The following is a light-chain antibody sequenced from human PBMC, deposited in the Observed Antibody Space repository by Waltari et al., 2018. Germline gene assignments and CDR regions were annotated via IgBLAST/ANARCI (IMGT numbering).Light chain of an antibody. V-gene: IGLV2-14*03. Sequence: QSALTQPASVSGSPGQSITISCTGTSSDVGGYNYVSWYQPHPGKAPKLMIYDVSNRPSGVSNRFSGSKSGNTASLTISGLQAEDEADYYCSSYTSSSTPWVFGGGTKLTVL. J-gene: IGLJ3*02. CDR3: SSYTSSSTPWV. CDR1: SSDVGGYNY. CDR2: DVS.